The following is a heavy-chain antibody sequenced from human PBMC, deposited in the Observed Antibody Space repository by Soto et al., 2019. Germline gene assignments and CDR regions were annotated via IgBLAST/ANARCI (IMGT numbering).Heavy chain of an antibody. Sequence: SETLSLTCTVSGGSISSGGYYWSWIRQHPGKGLEWIGYIYYSGSTYYNPSLKSRVTISVDTSKNQFSLKLSSVTAADTAVYYCARDGRLITMVRGVKRNGMDVWGQGTTVTVSS. D-gene: IGHD3-10*01. CDR1: GGSISSGGYY. V-gene: IGHV4-31*03. CDR3: ARDGRLITMVRGVKRNGMDV. J-gene: IGHJ6*02. CDR2: IYYSGST.